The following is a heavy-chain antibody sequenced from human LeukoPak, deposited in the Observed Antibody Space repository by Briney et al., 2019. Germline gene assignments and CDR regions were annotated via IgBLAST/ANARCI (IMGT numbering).Heavy chain of an antibody. CDR3: ARDTTVRCSSTSCYKGGDAFDI. D-gene: IGHD2-2*01. CDR1: GASISNYY. Sequence: SETLSLTCTVSGASISNYYWTWIRQSPGKGLEWIGYIYYSGSTNHNPSLKSRVTISVDTSKNQFSLKLSSVTAADTAVYYCARDTTVRCSSTSCYKGGDAFDIWGQGTMVTVSS. J-gene: IGHJ3*02. CDR2: IYYSGST. V-gene: IGHV4-59*01.